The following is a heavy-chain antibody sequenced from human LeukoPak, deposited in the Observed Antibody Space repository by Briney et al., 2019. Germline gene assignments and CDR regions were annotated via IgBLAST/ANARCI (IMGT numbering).Heavy chain of an antibody. V-gene: IGHV3-7*01. CDR1: GFTFSSYW. D-gene: IGHD3-22*01. CDR3: AREGGGYALDY. CDR2: IKQDGSEK. J-gene: IGHJ4*02. Sequence: PGGPLRLSCAASGFTFSSYWMSWVRQAPGKGLEWVASIKQDGSEKYYVDSVKGRFTISRDNAKNSPYLQMNSLRAEDTAVYYCAREGGGYALDYWGQGTLVTVSS.